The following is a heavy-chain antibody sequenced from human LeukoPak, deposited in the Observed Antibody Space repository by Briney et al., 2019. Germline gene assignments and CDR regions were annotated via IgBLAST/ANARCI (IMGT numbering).Heavy chain of an antibody. CDR2: ISGSGGST. D-gene: IGHD6-19*01. CDR3: AKAGQRAVAGTVSFDY. V-gene: IGHV3-23*01. Sequence: GGSLRLSCAASGFTFSSYAMSWVRQAPGKGREWVSAISGSGGSTYYADSVKGRFTISRDNSKNTLYLQMNSLRAEDTAVYYCAKAGQRAVAGTVSFDYWGQGTLVTVSS. CDR1: GFTFSSYA. J-gene: IGHJ4*02.